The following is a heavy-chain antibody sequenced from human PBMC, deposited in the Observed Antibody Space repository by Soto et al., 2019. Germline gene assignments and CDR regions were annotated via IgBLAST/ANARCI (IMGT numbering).Heavy chain of an antibody. D-gene: IGHD4-4*01. Sequence: QVQLVESGGGVVQPGRSLRLSCAASGFTFSSYAMHWVRQAPGKGLEWVAVISYDGSNKYYADSVKGRLTISRENSKNTVYLQMNSLRAEDTAVYYCARDRKFIYSIYAAYYYYYYGMDVWGQGTTVTVSS. CDR1: GFTFSSYA. J-gene: IGHJ6*02. CDR3: ARDRKFIYSIYAAYYYYYYGMDV. CDR2: ISYDGSNK. V-gene: IGHV3-30-3*01.